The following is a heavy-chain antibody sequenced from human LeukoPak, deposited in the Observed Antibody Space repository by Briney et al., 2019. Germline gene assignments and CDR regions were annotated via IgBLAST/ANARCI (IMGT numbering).Heavy chain of an antibody. D-gene: IGHD6-13*01. J-gene: IGHJ4*02. V-gene: IGHV4-34*01. CDR1: GGSFSGYY. CDR2: ISHSGST. Sequence: SETLSLTCAVYGGSFSGYYWSWIRQPPGKGLEWIGEISHSGSTNYNPSLKSRVTISVDTSKNQFSLKLSSVTAADTAVYYCARRGSSWYVYWGQGTLVTVSS. CDR3: ARRGSSWYVY.